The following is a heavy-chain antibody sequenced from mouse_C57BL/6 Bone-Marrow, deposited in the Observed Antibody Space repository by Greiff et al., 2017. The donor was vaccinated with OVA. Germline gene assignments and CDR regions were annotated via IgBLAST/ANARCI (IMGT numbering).Heavy chain of an antibody. Sequence: EVQVVESGGGLVQPGGSLSLSCAASGFTFTDYYMSWVRQPPGKALEWLGFIRNKANGYTTEYSASVKGRFTISSDNSQSILYLQMNALRAEDSATYYCARGGNLAWFAYWGQGTLVTVSA. CDR3: ARGGNLAWFAY. CDR1: GFTFTDYY. J-gene: IGHJ3*01. V-gene: IGHV7-3*01. CDR2: IRNKANGYTT. D-gene: IGHD2-1*01.